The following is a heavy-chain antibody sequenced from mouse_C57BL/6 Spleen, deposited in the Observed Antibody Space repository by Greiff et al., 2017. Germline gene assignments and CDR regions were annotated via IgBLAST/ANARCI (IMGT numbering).Heavy chain of an antibody. CDR2: IDPSDSYT. CDR1: GSTFTSYW. Sequence: QVQLQHPGAELVKPGASVKLSCKASGSTFTSYWMQWVKQRPGQGLEWIGEIDPSDSYTNYNQKFKGKATLTVDKSSSPAYRQRSSLTSEDSAVYYCARGGYYYGSSYEAYWGQGTLVTVSA. V-gene: IGHV1-50*01. J-gene: IGHJ3*01. CDR3: ARGGYYYGSSYEAY. D-gene: IGHD1-1*01.